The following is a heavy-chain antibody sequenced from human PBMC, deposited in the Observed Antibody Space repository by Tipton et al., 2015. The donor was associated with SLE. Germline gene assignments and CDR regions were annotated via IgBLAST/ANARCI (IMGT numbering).Heavy chain of an antibody. Sequence: TLSLTCTVSGDSINNKYWSWIRQPPGKGLEWIGTIHYSETIHYSGSTYLNPSLKSRVTISLDKSKNQFSLRLSSVTAADTAVYYCTRGGFREPDYFYYGMDVWGQGTTVTVSS. CDR2: IHYSETIHYSGST. V-gene: IGHV4-59*12. D-gene: IGHD3-10*01. J-gene: IGHJ6*02. CDR1: GDSINNKY. CDR3: TRGGFREPDYFYYGMDV.